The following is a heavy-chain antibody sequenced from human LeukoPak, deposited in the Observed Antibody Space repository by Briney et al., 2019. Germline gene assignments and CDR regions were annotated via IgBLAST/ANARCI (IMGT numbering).Heavy chain of an antibody. CDR1: GYTFTGYY. CDR3: ARDVWQYYDSSGYSDY. J-gene: IGHJ4*02. Sequence: ASVKVSCKASGYTFTGYYMHWVRQAPGQGLEWMGWINPNSGGTNYAQKLQGRVTVTTDTSTSTAYMELRSLRSDDTAVYYCARDVWQYYDSSGYSDYWGQGTLVTVSS. CDR2: INPNSGGT. V-gene: IGHV1-2*02. D-gene: IGHD3-22*01.